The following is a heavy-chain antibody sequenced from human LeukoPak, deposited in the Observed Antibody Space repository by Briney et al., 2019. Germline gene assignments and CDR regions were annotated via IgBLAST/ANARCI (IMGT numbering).Heavy chain of an antibody. V-gene: IGHV4-30-2*01. CDR1: GGSISSYS. J-gene: IGHJ4*02. CDR2: IYHSGST. Sequence: SETLSLTCTVSGGSISSYSWSWIRQPPGKGLEWIGYIYHSGSTYYNPSLKSRVTISVDRSKNQFSLKLSSVTAADTAVYYCASGGYYSFDYWGQGTLVTVSS. D-gene: IGHD3-22*01. CDR3: ASGGYYSFDY.